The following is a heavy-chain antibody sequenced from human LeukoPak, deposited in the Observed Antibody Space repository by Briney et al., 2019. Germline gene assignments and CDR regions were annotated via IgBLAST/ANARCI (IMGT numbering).Heavy chain of an antibody. D-gene: IGHD3-3*01. CDR3: ARGTTYYDFWSGHGDY. CDR1: GYTFTSYG. J-gene: IGHJ4*02. V-gene: IGHV1-18*01. CDR2: ISAYNGNT. Sequence: ASVKVSCKASGYTFTSYGISWVRQAPGQGLGWMGWISAYNGNTNYAQKLQGRVTMTTDTSTSTAYMELRSLRSDDTAVYYCARGTTYYDFWSGHGDYWGQGTLVTVSS.